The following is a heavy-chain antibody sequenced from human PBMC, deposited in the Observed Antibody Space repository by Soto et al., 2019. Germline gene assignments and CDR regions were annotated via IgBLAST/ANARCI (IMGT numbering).Heavy chain of an antibody. CDR1: GDSVTSADYY. CDR3: ASLKSDYGSGTDN. D-gene: IGHD3-10*01. V-gene: IGHV4-30-4*01. Sequence: QVQLQESGPGLVKPSQTLSLPCTVYGDSVTSADYYWNWIRQTPRKRLEWIVHVYYSGTTDYHPSLKSLITISLATSKNQFSLRLSSVTAADTAINYCASLKSDYGSGTDNWGQGPLVTVSS. CDR2: VYYSGTT. J-gene: IGHJ4*02.